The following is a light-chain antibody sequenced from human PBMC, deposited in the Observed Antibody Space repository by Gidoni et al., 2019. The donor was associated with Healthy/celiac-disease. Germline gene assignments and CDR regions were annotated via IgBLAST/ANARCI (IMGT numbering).Light chain of an antibody. Sequence: DIQMTQSPSSLSASVGDRVTITCQASQDISNYLNWYQQKPGKAPKLLIYDASNLETGVPSRFSGSGSGTDFTFTISSLQPEDIATYYCQQYDNLPPVVTFGPGTKVEIK. J-gene: IGKJ3*01. V-gene: IGKV1-33*01. CDR1: QDISNY. CDR2: DAS. CDR3: QQYDNLPPVVT.